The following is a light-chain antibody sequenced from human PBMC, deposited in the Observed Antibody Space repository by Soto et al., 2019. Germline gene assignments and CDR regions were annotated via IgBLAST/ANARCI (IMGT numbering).Light chain of an antibody. J-gene: IGKJ1*01. CDR3: QQYNNWPWT. V-gene: IGKV3-15*01. Sequence: EIVMTQSPPTLSVSTGGRATLSCGASQSISDTFAWYQQKPGQAPRLLIHGASTRATGFPARFSGSGSGTDFTLTISSLQSEDFAVYYCQQYNNWPWTFGQGTKV. CDR2: GAS. CDR1: QSISDT.